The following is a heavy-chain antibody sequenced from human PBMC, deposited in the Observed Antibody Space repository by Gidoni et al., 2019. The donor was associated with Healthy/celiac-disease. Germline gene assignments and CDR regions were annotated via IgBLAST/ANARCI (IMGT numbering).Heavy chain of an antibody. J-gene: IGHJ2*01. CDR3: ARELEGWYFDL. Sequence: EVQLVESGGGLVQPGGSLRLSCEASGFTVSSNYMSWVRQAPGKGLEWVSVIYSGGSTYYADSVKGRFTISRDNSKNTLYLQMNSLRAEDTAVYYCARELEGWYFDLWGRGTLVTVSS. V-gene: IGHV3-66*01. CDR2: IYSGGST. CDR1: GFTVSSNY.